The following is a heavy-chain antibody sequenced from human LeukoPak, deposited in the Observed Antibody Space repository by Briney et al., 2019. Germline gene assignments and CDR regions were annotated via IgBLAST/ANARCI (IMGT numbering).Heavy chain of an antibody. CDR3: ARGGGDGLDY. V-gene: IGHV3-21*01. Sequence: KSGGSLRPSCAASGFTFSSYSMNWVRQAPGKGLEWVSSISSSSSYIYYADSVKGRFTISRDNAKNSLYLQMNSLRAEDTAVYYCARGGGDGLDYWGQGTLVTVSS. CDR1: GFTFSSYS. D-gene: IGHD2-21*02. J-gene: IGHJ4*02. CDR2: ISSSSSYI.